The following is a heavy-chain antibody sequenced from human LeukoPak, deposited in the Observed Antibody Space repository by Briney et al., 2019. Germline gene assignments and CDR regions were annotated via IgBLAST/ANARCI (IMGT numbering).Heavy chain of an antibody. CDR2: YHPDDDTT. V-gene: IGHV1-24*01. CDR3: ATHYEHGAAFDI. CDR1: GYSLSELS. D-gene: IGHD3-22*01. J-gene: IGHJ3*02. Sequence: GASVKVSCKFSGYSLSELSIQWVRQAPGKGLEWVGGYHPDDDTTMYAQKFRGRLTMNADTSIDTGFMELSSLTSEDTAIYFCATHYEHGAAFDIWGQGTLVVVSS.